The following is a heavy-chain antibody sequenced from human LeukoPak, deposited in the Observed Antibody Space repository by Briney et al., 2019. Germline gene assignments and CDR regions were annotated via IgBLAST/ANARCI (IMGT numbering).Heavy chain of an antibody. CDR2: ISPSGGRT. CDR3: ARESYWGSSAKGFDY. CDR1: GFTFSNYA. V-gene: IGHV3-23*01. Sequence: PGASLRLSCAASGFTFSNYAMSWVRQAPGKGLEWVSSISPSGGRTNFADSVKGRFTISRDNSKNTLYLQMNSLRAEDTAVYYCARESYWGSSAKGFDYWGQGTLVTVSS. J-gene: IGHJ4*02. D-gene: IGHD7-27*01.